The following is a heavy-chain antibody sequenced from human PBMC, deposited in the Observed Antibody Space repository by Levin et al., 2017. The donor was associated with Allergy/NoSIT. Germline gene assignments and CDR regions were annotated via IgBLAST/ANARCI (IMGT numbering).Heavy chain of an antibody. CDR1: GFTFSSYG. J-gene: IGHJ4*02. Sequence: GGSLRLSCAASGFTFSSYGMHWVRQAPGKGLEWVAVIWYDGSNKYYADSVKGRFTISRDNSKNTLYLQMNSLRAEDTAVYYCARDAERTGTTWGGFDYWGQGTLVTVSS. CDR2: IWYDGSNK. D-gene: IGHD1-7*01. V-gene: IGHV3-33*01. CDR3: ARDAERTGTTWGGFDY.